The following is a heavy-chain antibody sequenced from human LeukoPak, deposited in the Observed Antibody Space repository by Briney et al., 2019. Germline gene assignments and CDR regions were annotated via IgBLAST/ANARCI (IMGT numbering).Heavy chain of an antibody. CDR3: ARDPSLYGDYDAFDI. V-gene: IGHV3-7*03. CDR1: GFTLSSYW. D-gene: IGHD4-17*01. J-gene: IGHJ3*02. CDR2: IKQDGSEK. Sequence: GGSLRLSCAASGFTLSSYWMSWVRQAPGKGLEWVANIKQDGSEKYYVDSVKGRFTISRDNAKNSLYLQMNSLRAEDTAVYYCARDPSLYGDYDAFDIWGQGTMVTVSS.